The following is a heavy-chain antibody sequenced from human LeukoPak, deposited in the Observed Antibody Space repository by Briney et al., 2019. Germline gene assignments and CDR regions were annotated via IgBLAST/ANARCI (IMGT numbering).Heavy chain of an antibody. V-gene: IGHV4-31*03. J-gene: IGHJ3*02. CDR2: IYHSGDT. CDR1: NGSIISHGYY. D-gene: IGHD3-9*01. Sequence: SETLSLTCTVSNGSIISHGYYWSWLRQHPERGLEWIGYIYHSGDTEYNPSLKSRVSISVDTSKNQFSLKLNSVTAADTAVYYCARDLILGESYFAALEIWGRGTVVTVSS. CDR3: ARDLILGESYFAALEI.